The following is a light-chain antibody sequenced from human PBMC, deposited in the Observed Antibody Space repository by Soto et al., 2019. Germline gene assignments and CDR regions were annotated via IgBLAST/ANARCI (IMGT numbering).Light chain of an antibody. Sequence: DIQMTQSPSSVSASVGDRVTITCRASLDINTWLAWYQQKPGKAPKLLIDAASTVQSGVPSRFSGSGSGTDFTLTISSLQPADSGTYYCELAYSVPFAFGPGNKVD. J-gene: IGKJ3*01. V-gene: IGKV1-12*02. CDR3: ELAYSVPFA. CDR2: AAS. CDR1: LDINTW.